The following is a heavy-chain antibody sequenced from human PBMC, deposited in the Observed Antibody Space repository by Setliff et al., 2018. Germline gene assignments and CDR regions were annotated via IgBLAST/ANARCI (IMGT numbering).Heavy chain of an antibody. CDR1: GFSLSTNGMC. CDR2: IDWDDDK. CDR3: ARYISSSSNYGMDV. V-gene: IGHV2-70*11. D-gene: IGHD6-6*01. J-gene: IGHJ6*02. Sequence: SGPTLVNPTQTLTLTCTFSGFSLSTNGMCVSWIRQPPGKALEWLARIDWDDDKYYSTYLKTMLNISKDTSKNQVVLTMTNMDPVDTATYYCARYISSSSNYGMDVWGQGTTVTVSS.